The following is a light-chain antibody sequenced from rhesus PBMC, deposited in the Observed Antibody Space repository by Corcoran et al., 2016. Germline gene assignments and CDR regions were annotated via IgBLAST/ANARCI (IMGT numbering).Light chain of an antibody. CDR2: KAS. CDR3: QQYSSRPLT. J-gene: IGKJ4*01. CDR1: QGISSW. Sequence: DIQMTQSPSSLSASVGDTVTITCRASQGISSWLAWYQQKPGKAPKLLIYKASSLQRGVPSRFSGSGSGTDFTLTISSLQSEDVATYYCQQYSSRPLTFGGGTKVELK. V-gene: IGKV1-22*01.